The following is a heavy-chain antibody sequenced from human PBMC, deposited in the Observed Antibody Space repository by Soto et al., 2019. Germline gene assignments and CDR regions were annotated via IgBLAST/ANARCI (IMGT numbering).Heavy chain of an antibody. Sequence: PWGTLTLTCAASGFTFSDHYIAWFRQTPERGLEWLAYISHRSLTIYHARSVKDRFAISRDDATDSLYLQMNSLRVEDTAVYFCARGGGSYPFDYWGQGTVVTVSS. CDR2: ISHRSLTI. CDR3: ARGGGSYPFDY. V-gene: IGHV3-11*01. D-gene: IGHD1-26*01. J-gene: IGHJ4*02. CDR1: GFTFSDHY.